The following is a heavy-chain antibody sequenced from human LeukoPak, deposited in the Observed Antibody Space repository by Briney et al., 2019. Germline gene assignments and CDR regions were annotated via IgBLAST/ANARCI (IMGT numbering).Heavy chain of an antibody. CDR2: ISGSGGST. Sequence: GSLRLSFAASGFTFSIYAMSWVRQAPGKGLEWVSTISGSGGSTHFADSVRGRFTISRDNSKNTLYLQMNSLRAEDTAVYYCAKARNSNYYYYGMDVWGQGTTVTVSS. CDR1: GFTFSIYA. CDR3: AKARNSNYYYYGMDV. D-gene: IGHD1-7*01. V-gene: IGHV3-23*01. J-gene: IGHJ6*02.